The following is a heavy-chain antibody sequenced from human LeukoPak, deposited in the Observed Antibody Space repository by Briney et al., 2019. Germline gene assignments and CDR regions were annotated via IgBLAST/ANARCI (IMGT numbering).Heavy chain of an antibody. V-gene: IGHV3-30*18. CDR1: GFTFSSYG. CDR3: AKPPYCSGGSCYRGYFQH. J-gene: IGHJ1*01. D-gene: IGHD2-15*01. CDR2: ISYDGSNK. Sequence: PGRSLRLSCAASGFTFSSYGMHWVRQAPGKGLEWVAVISYDGSNKYYADSVKGRFTISRDNSKNTLYLQMNSLRAEDTAVYYCAKPPYCSGGSCYRGYFQHWGQGTLVTVSS.